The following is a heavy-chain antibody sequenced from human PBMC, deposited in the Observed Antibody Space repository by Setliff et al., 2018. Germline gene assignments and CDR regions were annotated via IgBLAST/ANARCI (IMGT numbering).Heavy chain of an antibody. CDR3: TTDRAGCYGTTCFNAFEI. V-gene: IGHV3-15*01. J-gene: IGHJ3*02. CDR1: GFTFSNAW. CDR2: IRSKTDGGTT. D-gene: IGHD2-2*01. Sequence: GGSLRLSCTASGFTFSNAWMTWVRQAPGKGLEWVGRIRSKTDGGTTDYAAPVKGRFTISRDDSKATLYLYMDSLKTEDTAVYYCTTDRAGCYGTTCFNAFEIWGHGTMVTVSS.